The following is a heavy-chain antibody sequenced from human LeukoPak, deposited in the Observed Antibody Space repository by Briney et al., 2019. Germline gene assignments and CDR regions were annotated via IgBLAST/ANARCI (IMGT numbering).Heavy chain of an antibody. V-gene: IGHV3-7*01. CDR1: GFTFSSYW. Sequence: GGSLRLFCAASGFTFSSYWMSWVRQAPGKGLEWVANIKQDGSDKYYVGSVTGRFSISRDNAKNSLYLQMNSLRAEDTDVYYCAELGITMIGGVWGKGTTVTISS. CDR2: IKQDGSDK. J-gene: IGHJ6*04. CDR3: AELGITMIGGV. D-gene: IGHD3-10*02.